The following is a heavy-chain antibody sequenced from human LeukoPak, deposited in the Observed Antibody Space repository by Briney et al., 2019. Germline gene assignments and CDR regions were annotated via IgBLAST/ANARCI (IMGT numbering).Heavy chain of an antibody. J-gene: IGHJ4*02. Sequence: GGSLRLSCAASGFTFTNYAMNWVRQAPGKGLEGVSGISGSGGSTYYAASVKGRFTISRDNSKNTLYLQMNSLRAEDTAVYYCAKGGSYYYDSSGYFGYWGQGTLVTVSS. V-gene: IGHV3-23*01. CDR3: AKGGSYYYDSSGYFGY. CDR2: ISGSGGST. CDR1: GFTFTNYA. D-gene: IGHD3-22*01.